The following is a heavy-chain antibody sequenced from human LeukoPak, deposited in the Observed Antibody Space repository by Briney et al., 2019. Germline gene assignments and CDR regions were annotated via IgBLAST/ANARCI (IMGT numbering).Heavy chain of an antibody. V-gene: IGHV4-39*01. CDR2: IYYSGST. CDR1: GGSISSSSYY. CDR3: ARGESTLGWFDP. D-gene: IGHD2/OR15-2a*01. J-gene: IGHJ5*02. Sequence: SETLSLTCTVSGGSISSSSYYLGWIRQPPGKGLEWIGSIYYSGSTYYNPSLKSRVTISVDTSKNQFSLKLSSVTAADTAVYYCARGESTLGWFDPWGQGTLVTVSS.